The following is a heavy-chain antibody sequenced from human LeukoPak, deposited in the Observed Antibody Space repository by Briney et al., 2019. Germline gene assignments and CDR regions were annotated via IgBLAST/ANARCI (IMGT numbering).Heavy chain of an antibody. CDR1: GGSISGHY. CDR3: ARENCDSSGYYPFY. J-gene: IGHJ4*02. CDR2: IYYSGST. D-gene: IGHD3-22*01. Sequence: PSETLSLTCTVSGGSISGHYWGWIRQPPGKGLEWIGYIYYSGSTYYNPSLKSRVTISVDTSKNQFSLKLSSVTAADTAVYYCARENCDSSGYYPFYWGQGTLVTVSS. V-gene: IGHV4-30-4*08.